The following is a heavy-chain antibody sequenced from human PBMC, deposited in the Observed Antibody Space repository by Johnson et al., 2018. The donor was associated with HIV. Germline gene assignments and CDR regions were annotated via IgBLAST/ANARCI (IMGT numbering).Heavy chain of an antibody. D-gene: IGHD5-24*01. CDR3: ARGCRDGYTCDVFDV. Sequence: QMQLVESGGGVVQPGRSLRLSCAASEFTFSNYAIHWVRQAPGKGLEWVAVIWYDGSNKYYADSVKGRFTISRDNSKNTPYLQMNSLRAEDTAVYFCARGCRDGYTCDVFDVWGQGTRVTVSS. CDR2: IWYDGSNK. J-gene: IGHJ3*01. CDR1: EFTFSNYA. V-gene: IGHV3-33*08.